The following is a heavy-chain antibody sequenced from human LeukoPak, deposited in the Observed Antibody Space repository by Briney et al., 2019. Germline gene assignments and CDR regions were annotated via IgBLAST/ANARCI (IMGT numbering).Heavy chain of an antibody. Sequence: PGGSLRLSCAASGFPFDVQTMSWVRQAPGKGLDWVASMREDGSEIYYVDSVKGRFTIPRDNPKNSVYLQMNSLRAEDTAVYYCARGGATRGRFENWGQGTLVTVSS. J-gene: IGHJ4*02. D-gene: IGHD1-26*01. CDR3: ARGGATRGRFEN. CDR1: GFPFDVQT. V-gene: IGHV3-7*01. CDR2: MREDGSEI.